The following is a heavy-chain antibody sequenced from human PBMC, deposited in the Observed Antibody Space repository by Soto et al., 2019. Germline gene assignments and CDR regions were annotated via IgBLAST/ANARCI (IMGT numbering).Heavy chain of an antibody. J-gene: IGHJ6*03. V-gene: IGHV3-64*01. D-gene: IGHD6-6*01. CDR1: GFTLSNYA. CDR2: ISSNGVGT. CDR3: ARRARPDFYYMDV. Sequence: PGGSLRLSCAASGFTLSNYAMDWVRQAPGKGLEYVSGISSNGVGTYYANSVQGRFIMSRDNSKNTVYLQMGSLRPEDMAVYYCARRARPDFYYMDVWGKGTTVTVSS.